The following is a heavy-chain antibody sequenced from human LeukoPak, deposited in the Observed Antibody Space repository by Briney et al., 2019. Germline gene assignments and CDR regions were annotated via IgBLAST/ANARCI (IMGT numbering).Heavy chain of an antibody. D-gene: IGHD3-22*01. V-gene: IGHV4-39*01. J-gene: IGHJ6*03. Sequence: SETLSLTCTVSGGSISSSSYYWGWIRQPPGKGLEWIGSIYYSGSTYYNPSLKSRVTISVDTSKNQFSLKLRSVTAAATAVYYCARHVNRGIVVVIREPPYYMDVWRKGTTVTVSS. CDR1: GGSISSSSYY. CDR2: IYYSGST. CDR3: ARHVNRGIVVVIREPPYYMDV.